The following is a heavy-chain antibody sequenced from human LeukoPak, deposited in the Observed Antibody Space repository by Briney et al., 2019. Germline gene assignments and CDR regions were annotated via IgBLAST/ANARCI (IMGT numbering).Heavy chain of an antibody. CDR2: ISYDGSNK. Sequence: GRSLGLSCAASGFTFSGYGMHWVRQAPGKGLEWVAVISYDGSNKYYADSVKGRFTISRDNSKNTLYLQMNSLRAEDTAVYYCAKTGTPWYYFDYWGQGTLVTVSS. D-gene: IGHD6-13*01. V-gene: IGHV3-30*18. CDR1: GFTFSGYG. J-gene: IGHJ4*02. CDR3: AKTGTPWYYFDY.